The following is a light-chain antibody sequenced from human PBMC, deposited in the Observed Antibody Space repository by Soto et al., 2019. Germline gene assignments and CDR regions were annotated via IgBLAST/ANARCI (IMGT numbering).Light chain of an antibody. CDR3: QQRSNWPPIT. V-gene: IGKV3-11*01. CDR1: QSLTSSY. Sequence: EIVLTQSPGTLSLSPGERVTLSCRASQSLTSSYLALYHQKRGQAARRLIYDASNRATGIPARFSGSGSGTDFTLTISSLEPEDFAVYYCQQRSNWPPITFGQGTRLEIK. J-gene: IGKJ5*01. CDR2: DAS.